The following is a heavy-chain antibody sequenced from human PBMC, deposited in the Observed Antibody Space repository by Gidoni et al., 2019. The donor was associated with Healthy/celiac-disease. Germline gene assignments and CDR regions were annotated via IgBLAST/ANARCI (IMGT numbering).Heavy chain of an antibody. CDR2: ISGSGGST. CDR1: GFTFSSYA. J-gene: IGHJ4*02. CDR3: AKVRYYGSGSYYYFDY. Sequence: EVQLVESGGGLVQPGGSLRVSCAASGFTFSSYAMSWVRQAPGKGLEWVSAISGSGGSTYYADSVKGRFTISRDNSKNTLYLQMNSLRAEDTAVYYCAKVRYYGSGSYYYFDYWGQGTLVTVSS. D-gene: IGHD3-10*01. V-gene: IGHV3-23*04.